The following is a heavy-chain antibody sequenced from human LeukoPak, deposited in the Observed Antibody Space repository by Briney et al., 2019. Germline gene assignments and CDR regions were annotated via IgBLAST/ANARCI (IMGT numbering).Heavy chain of an antibody. D-gene: IGHD4-17*01. CDR1: GFIFGDYA. CDR3: AKDIPTSDYVFDS. V-gene: IGHV3-43*02. J-gene: IGHJ4*02. CDR2: ITGEGDIT. Sequence: GGSLRLSCAASGFIFGDYAMHWVRQPPGKGLEWLSLITGEGDITYHADSVKGRFTISRDNNENSLYLQMNSLRTEDTALYYCAKDIPTSDYVFDSWGQGTLVIVS.